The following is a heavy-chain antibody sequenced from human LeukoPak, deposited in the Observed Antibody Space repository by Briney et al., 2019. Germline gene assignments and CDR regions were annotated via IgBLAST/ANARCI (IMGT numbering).Heavy chain of an antibody. Sequence: GASVKVSCKASGYTFTGYYMHWVRQAPGQGLEWMGWINPNSGGTNYAQKFQGRVTMTRDTSISTAYMELSRLRSDDTAVYYCARGHVLLDYYDSSGYSIDYWGQGTLVTVSS. CDR2: INPNSGGT. J-gene: IGHJ4*02. D-gene: IGHD3-22*01. CDR1: GYTFTGYY. CDR3: ARGHVLLDYYDSSGYSIDY. V-gene: IGHV1-2*02.